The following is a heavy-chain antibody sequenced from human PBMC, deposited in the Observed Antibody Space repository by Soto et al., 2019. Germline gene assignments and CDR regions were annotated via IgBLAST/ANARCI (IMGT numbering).Heavy chain of an antibody. CDR3: AREGHYYDSSGYYGSDY. J-gene: IGHJ4*02. CDR2: IYYSGST. Sequence: QVQLQESGPGLVKPSQTLSLTCTVSGGSISSGDYYWSWIRQPPGKGLEWIGYIYYSGSTYYNPSLKSRVTISVDTSKNQFSLKLSSVTAADTAVYYCAREGHYYDSSGYYGSDYWGQGTLVTVSS. CDR1: GGSISSGDYY. D-gene: IGHD3-22*01. V-gene: IGHV4-30-4*01.